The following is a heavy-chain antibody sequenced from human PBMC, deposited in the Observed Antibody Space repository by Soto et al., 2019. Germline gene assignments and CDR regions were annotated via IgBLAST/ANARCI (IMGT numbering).Heavy chain of an antibody. CDR2: INHSGST. D-gene: IGHD5-18*01. CDR3: ARERRIQLWLRPFDY. J-gene: IGHJ4*02. V-gene: IGHV4-34*01. CDR1: VGSFSGYY. Sequence: KTSETLSLTCAVYVGSFSGYYWSWIRQPPGKGLEWIGEINHSGSTNYNPSLKSRVTISVDTSKNQFSLKLSSVTAADTAVYYCARERRIQLWLRPFDYWGQGTLVTVSS.